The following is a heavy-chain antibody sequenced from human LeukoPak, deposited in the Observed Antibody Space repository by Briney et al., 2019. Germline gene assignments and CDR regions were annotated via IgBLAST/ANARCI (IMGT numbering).Heavy chain of an antibody. Sequence: PGGSLRLSCAASGFTFSSYSMNRVRQAPGKGLEWVSSISSSSSYIYYADSVKGRFTISRDNAKNSLYLQMNSLRAEDTAVYYCARDGYGDYVGYYYYGMDVWGQGTTVTVSS. CDR3: ARDGYGDYVGYYYYGMDV. D-gene: IGHD4-17*01. J-gene: IGHJ6*02. CDR1: GFTFSSYS. V-gene: IGHV3-21*01. CDR2: ISSSSSYI.